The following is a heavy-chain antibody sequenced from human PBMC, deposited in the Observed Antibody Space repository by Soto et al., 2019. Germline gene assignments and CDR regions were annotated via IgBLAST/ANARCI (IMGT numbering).Heavy chain of an antibody. V-gene: IGHV4-61*01. J-gene: IGHJ6*02. CDR2: VYYSGNT. D-gene: IGHD6-13*01. CDR1: GDSVSSAFYY. Sequence: QVHLQESGPGLVKPSETLSLTCTVSGDSVSSAFYYWSWIRQPPGRGLEWIGYVYYSGNTNCNPSLRSRVSISGDSSKTQFSLKLASVTADDTAVYYCGRLRRRAATGTSSGMDVWGQGTTVIVSS. CDR3: GRLRRRAATGTSSGMDV.